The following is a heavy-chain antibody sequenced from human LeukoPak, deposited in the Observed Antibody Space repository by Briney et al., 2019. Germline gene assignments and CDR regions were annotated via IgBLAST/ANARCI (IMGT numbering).Heavy chain of an antibody. CDR1: GVTFTSYA. CDR3: AAEDDSSGWYDHY. J-gene: IGHJ4*02. CDR2: IVVGSGNT. V-gene: IGHV1-58*02. Sequence: VASVKASCTASGVTFTSYAMKWVRQARGQRLEWIGWIVVGSGNTNYAQKFQERVTITRDMSTSTAYMELSSLRSEDTAVYYCAAEDDSSGWYDHYWGQGTLVTVSS. D-gene: IGHD6-19*01.